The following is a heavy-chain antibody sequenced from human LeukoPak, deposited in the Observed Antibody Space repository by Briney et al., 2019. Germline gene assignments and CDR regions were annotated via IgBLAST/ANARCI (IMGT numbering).Heavy chain of an antibody. CDR1: GFTFEDYG. CDR3: AREIRRYYYDSSGYYQLDY. D-gene: IGHD3-22*01. V-gene: IGHV3-20*04. Sequence: LPGGSLRLSCAASGFTFEDYGMSWVRQAPGKGLEWVSGINWNGGSTGYADSVKGRFTISRDNAKNSLYPQMNSLRAEDTALYYCAREIRRYYYDSSGYYQLDYWGQGTLVTVSS. CDR2: INWNGGST. J-gene: IGHJ4*02.